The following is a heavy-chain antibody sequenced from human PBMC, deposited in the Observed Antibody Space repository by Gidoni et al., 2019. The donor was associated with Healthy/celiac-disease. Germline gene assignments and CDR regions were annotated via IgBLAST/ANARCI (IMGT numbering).Heavy chain of an antibody. CDR2: ISGSGGST. Sequence: EVQLLESGGGLVQPGGSLRRSCAASGFTFSSYAMGWVRQAPGKGLGWVSAISGSGGSTYYADSVKGRFTISRDNSKNTLYLQMNSLRAEDTAVYYCAKGDYSSSYGQHWGQGTLVTVSS. CDR1: GFTFSSYA. CDR3: AKGDYSSSYGQH. D-gene: IGHD6-6*01. V-gene: IGHV3-23*01. J-gene: IGHJ1*01.